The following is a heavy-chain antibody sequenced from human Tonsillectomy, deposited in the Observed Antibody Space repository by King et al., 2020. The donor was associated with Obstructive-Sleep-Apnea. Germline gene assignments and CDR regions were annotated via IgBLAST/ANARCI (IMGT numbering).Heavy chain of an antibody. Sequence: VQLVESGGGLVQPGGSLRLSCEASGFTFSIYAMSWVRQAPGKGLEWVSAISDNGGSTHNADSVKGRFTISRDNTKNTLYLQMNSLRAADTAVYYCAKDQMIDGSGDSQFYWGQGTLVTVSS. CDR2: ISDNGGST. D-gene: IGHD3-10*01. CDR3: AKDQMIDGSGDSQFY. CDR1: GFTFSIYA. V-gene: IGHV3-23*04. J-gene: IGHJ4*02.